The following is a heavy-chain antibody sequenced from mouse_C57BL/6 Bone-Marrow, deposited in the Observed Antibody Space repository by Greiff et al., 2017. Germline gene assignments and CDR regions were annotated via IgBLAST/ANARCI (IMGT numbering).Heavy chain of an antibody. CDR1: GYTFTDYY. CDR3: AREGLGFAY. CDR2: INPYHGGT. D-gene: IGHD3-3*01. J-gene: IGHJ3*01. Sequence: VQLQQSGPVLVKPGASVKMSCKASGYTFTDYYMNWVKQSHGKSLEWIGVINPYHGGTSYNQKFKGKATLTVAKSSSTAYMELISLTSEDSAVYYCAREGLGFAYWGQGTLVTVSA. V-gene: IGHV1-19*01.